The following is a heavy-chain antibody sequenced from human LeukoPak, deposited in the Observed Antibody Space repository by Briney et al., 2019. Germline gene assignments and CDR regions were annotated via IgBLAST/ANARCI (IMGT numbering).Heavy chain of an antibody. CDR2: ISGGGGST. V-gene: IGHV3-43*02. CDR1: GFTFDDYA. D-gene: IGHD3-22*01. J-gene: IGHJ5*02. Sequence: GGSLRLSCAASGFTFDDYAMHWVRQAPGKGLEWVSLISGGGGSTYYADSVKGRFTISRDNTKNSLYLQMNSLRTEDTALYYCAKESRSGYYYRWFDPWGQGNLVTASS. CDR3: AKESRSGYYYRWFDP.